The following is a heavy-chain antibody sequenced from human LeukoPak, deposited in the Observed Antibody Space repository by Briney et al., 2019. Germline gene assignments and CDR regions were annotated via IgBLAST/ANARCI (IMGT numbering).Heavy chain of an antibody. V-gene: IGHV3-48*01. D-gene: IGHD3-16*01. CDR1: GFTLSTYS. CDR3: ATDRHWAFDY. CDR2: ITGSSSTI. Sequence: GGSLRLSCAASGFTLSTYSMNWVRQAPGKGLEWISYITGSSSTISYADSVKGRFTISRDNATNSLSLQMNSLRAEDTAVYYCATDRHWAFDYWGQGTLVTVSS. J-gene: IGHJ4*02.